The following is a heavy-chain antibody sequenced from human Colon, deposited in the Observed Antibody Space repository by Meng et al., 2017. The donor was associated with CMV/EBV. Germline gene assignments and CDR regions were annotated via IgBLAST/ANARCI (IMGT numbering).Heavy chain of an antibody. CDR1: GLTFRDHY. Sequence: SGLTFRDHYMDWVRQAPGKGLEWVGRSRNKANGHTTTYAASVKGRFTISRDDLKNSVNLQMNNLKTEDTAVYYCSRSRDGYNNAFDIWGQGTMVTVSS. J-gene: IGHJ3*02. D-gene: IGHD5-24*01. CDR3: SRSRDGYNNAFDI. V-gene: IGHV3-72*01. CDR2: SRNKANGHTT.